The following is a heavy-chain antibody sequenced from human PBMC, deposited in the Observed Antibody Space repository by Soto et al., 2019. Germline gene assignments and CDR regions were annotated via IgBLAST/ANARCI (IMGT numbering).Heavy chain of an antibody. J-gene: IGHJ3*01. D-gene: IGHD3-10*01. Sequence: EVRVVESGGGLVQPGGSLRLSCAASGFTFSYYWMHWVRHAPGKGLVWVSHIQNDGSRTTYADSVKGRFTISRDNAKDTLYLQMNSLRAEDTAVYYCARGDRGAFDLWGQGTMVTVSS. CDR1: GFTFSYYW. CDR2: IQNDGSRT. V-gene: IGHV3-74*01. CDR3: ARGDRGAFDL.